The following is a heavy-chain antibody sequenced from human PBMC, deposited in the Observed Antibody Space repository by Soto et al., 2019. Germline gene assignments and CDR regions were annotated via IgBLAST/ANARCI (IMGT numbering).Heavy chain of an antibody. CDR1: GFTFSNYW. Sequence: EVQLVESGGGLVQPGGSLRLSCAVSGFTFSNYWMHWVRQAPGKGLVWVSRINSDGSSTSYADFVKGRFTISRDNAKNTLYMQINSLRAEDTAVSYCARFRVDGDYVPWGQGTLVTVSS. CDR3: ARFRVDGDYVP. CDR2: INSDGSST. V-gene: IGHV3-74*01. D-gene: IGHD4-17*01. J-gene: IGHJ5*02.